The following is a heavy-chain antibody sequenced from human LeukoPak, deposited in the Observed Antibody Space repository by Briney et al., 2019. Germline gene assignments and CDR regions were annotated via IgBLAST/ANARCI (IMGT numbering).Heavy chain of an antibody. CDR3: ARAYYYDSSGYYEDY. V-gene: IGHV2-70*11. Sequence: SGPALLKPTQTLTLTCTFSGFSLSTSGMCVSWIRQPPGKALEWLSRIDWDDDKYYSTSLKTRLTISKDTSKNQVVLTMTNMDPVDTATYYCARAYYYDSSGYYEDYWGQGTLVTVSS. J-gene: IGHJ4*02. CDR1: GFSLSTSGMC. CDR2: IDWDDDK. D-gene: IGHD3-22*01.